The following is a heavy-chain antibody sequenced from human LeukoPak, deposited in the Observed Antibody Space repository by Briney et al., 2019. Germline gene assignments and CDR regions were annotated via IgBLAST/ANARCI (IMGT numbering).Heavy chain of an antibody. CDR1: GYIFFNYG. CDR2: ISPNNGNT. Sequence: ASVKVSCKASGYIFFNYGINWVRQAPGQGPEWMGWISPNNGNTDFARNFQDRVTMTTDTSTSTVYMELRSLRSDDTAVYYCAREDITMYYFDYWGQGTLVTVSS. J-gene: IGHJ4*02. D-gene: IGHD3-10*02. V-gene: IGHV1-18*01. CDR3: AREDITMYYFDY.